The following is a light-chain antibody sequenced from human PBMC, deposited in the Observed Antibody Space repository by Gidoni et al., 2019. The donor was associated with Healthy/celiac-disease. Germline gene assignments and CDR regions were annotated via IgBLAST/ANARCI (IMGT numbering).Light chain of an antibody. CDR2: AAS. CDR1: QSISSY. J-gene: IGKJ1*01. Sequence: DIQMTQSPSSLSASVGDRVTVTCRASQSISSYLNWYQQKPGKAPKLLIYAASSLQSGVPSRFSGSGSGTDFTLTSSSLQPEDFATYYCQQSYSTPVAFGQXTKVEIK. CDR3: QQSYSTPVA. V-gene: IGKV1-39*01.